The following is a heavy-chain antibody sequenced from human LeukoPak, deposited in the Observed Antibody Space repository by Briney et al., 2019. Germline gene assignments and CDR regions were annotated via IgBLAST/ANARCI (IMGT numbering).Heavy chain of an antibody. V-gene: IGHV1-2*02. D-gene: IGHD4-17*01. CDR2: INPNSGGT. CDR1: GYTFTGYY. CDR3: AGGFDYGDLYYGMDV. Sequence: ASVKVSCKASGYTFTGYYMHWVRQAPGQGLEWMGWINPNSGGTNYAQKFQGRVTMTRDTSISTAYMELSRLRSDDTAVYYCAGGFDYGDLYYGMDVWGQGTTVTVSS. J-gene: IGHJ6*02.